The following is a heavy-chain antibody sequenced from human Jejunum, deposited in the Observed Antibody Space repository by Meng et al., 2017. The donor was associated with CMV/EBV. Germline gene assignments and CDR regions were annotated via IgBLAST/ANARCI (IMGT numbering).Heavy chain of an antibody. V-gene: IGHV3-49*04. CDR2: IRSKPYGETT. D-gene: IGHD3-22*01. CDR1: FA. Sequence: FAMSWVSQAPGKGLEWVGFIRSKPYGETTEYAASVKGRFTISRDDSQSIAYLHMNSLKTEDTAVYYCTRDLFTGFYDTTAYYSFDYWGQGTLVTVSS. CDR3: TRDLFTGFYDTTAYYSFDY. J-gene: IGHJ4*02.